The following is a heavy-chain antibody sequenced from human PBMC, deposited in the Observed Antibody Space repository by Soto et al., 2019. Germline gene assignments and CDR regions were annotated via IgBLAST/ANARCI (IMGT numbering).Heavy chain of an antibody. Sequence: GGSLRLSCAASGFTFSTWMHCVRQAPGKGLVWVSRISNDGTTAYYADSVQGRFTISRDNAKNTLYLQMNSLRDEDTAVYYCARGYTGYGNFDNWGQGTLVTVSS. CDR3: ARGYTGYGNFDN. D-gene: IGHD5-12*01. CDR1: GFTFSTW. V-gene: IGHV3-74*01. CDR2: ISNDGTTA. J-gene: IGHJ4*02.